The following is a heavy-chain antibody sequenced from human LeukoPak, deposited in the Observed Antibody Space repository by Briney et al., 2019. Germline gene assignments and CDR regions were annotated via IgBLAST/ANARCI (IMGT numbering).Heavy chain of an antibody. CDR1: GFSLSDYN. V-gene: IGHV3-48*01. D-gene: IGHD5-12*01. Sequence: PGGSLRLSCAASGFSLSDYNMIWVRQAPGMGLEWISYISPSSGAAYESIYYSISAKGRFTISRDIASNSLLLQMSSLRVEATAVYYCARGWGGYSSYPPDYWGQGILVIVSS. CDR3: ARGWGGYSSYPPDY. J-gene: IGHJ4*02. CDR2: ISPSSGAAYESI.